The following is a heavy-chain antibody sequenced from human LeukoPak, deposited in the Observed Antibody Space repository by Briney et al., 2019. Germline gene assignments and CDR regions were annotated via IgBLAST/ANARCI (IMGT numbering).Heavy chain of an antibody. CDR2: IYPPGGN. CDR3: ARGHFNERFGYTTWFDT. CDR1: GASISTSHW. J-gene: IGHJ5*02. Sequence: SETLSLTCDVSGASISTSHWWSWVCQTPGKGLEWIGDIYPPGGNNYTPSLKSRVYISLDRSKNQISLKLTSVTAADTAVYYCARGHFNERFGYTTWFDTWGQGTPVTVSS. V-gene: IGHV4-4*02. D-gene: IGHD1-1*01.